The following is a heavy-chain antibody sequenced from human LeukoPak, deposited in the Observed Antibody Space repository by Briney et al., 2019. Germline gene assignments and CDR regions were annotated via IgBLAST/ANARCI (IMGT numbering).Heavy chain of an antibody. CDR2: IYYRGRI. J-gene: IGHJ6*04. CDR1: VGSISSGDYY. CDR3: ARSRFGVAKSGMDV. D-gene: IGHD3-3*01. Sequence: PSQTLSPTRTVSVGSISSGDYYWSWIRQPPGKRLERVGYIYYRGRIYYNPSLKCRLTLSVGTSMTTYSLKLSSVTAATTAGHYCARSRFGVAKSGMDVWGKGTTVSVSS. V-gene: IGHV4-30-4*08.